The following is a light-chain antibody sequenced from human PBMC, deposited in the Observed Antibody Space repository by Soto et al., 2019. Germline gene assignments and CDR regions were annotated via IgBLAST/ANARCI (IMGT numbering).Light chain of an antibody. V-gene: IGKV3-20*01. CDR1: QSVSSNY. CDR3: QQYGSSPRT. CDR2: GVS. Sequence: EIVLTQSPVTLSLSPGERATLFCRASQSVSSNYLNWFQQKPGQAPRLLIYGVSSRATGIPDRFSGSGAGTDFTLTISRLEPEDFAVYYCQQYGSSPRTFGQGTKVDIK. J-gene: IGKJ1*01.